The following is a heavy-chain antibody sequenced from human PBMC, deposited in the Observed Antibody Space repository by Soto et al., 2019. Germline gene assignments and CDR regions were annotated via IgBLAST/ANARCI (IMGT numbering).Heavy chain of an antibody. Sequence: GGSLRLSCAASGSTFSSYSMNWVRQAPGKGLEWVSSISSSSSYIYYADSVKGRFTISRDNAKNSLYLQMNSLRAEDTAVYYCARNLYYYDSSEYFDYWGQGTLVTVSS. CDR2: ISSSSSYI. CDR3: ARNLYYYDSSEYFDY. D-gene: IGHD3-22*01. J-gene: IGHJ4*02. CDR1: GSTFSSYS. V-gene: IGHV3-21*01.